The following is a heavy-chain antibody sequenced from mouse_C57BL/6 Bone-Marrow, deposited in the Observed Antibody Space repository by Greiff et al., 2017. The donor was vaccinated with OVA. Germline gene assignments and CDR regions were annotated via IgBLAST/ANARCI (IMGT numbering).Heavy chain of an antibody. CDR3: ERSYYYGSFDALDY. V-gene: IGHV7-3*01. CDR2: IRTKANGYTT. Sequence: EVLLVESGGGLVQPGGSLSLSCAASGFTFTDYYMSWVRQPPGKALEWLGFIRTKANGYTTEYSASVKGRFTISRDNPQSILYLQMNALRAEDSDTYYYERSYYYGSFDALDYWGQGTSVTVSS. CDR1: GFTFTDYY. D-gene: IGHD1-1*01. J-gene: IGHJ4*01.